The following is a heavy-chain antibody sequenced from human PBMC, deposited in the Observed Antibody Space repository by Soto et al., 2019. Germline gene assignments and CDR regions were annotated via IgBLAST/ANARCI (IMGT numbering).Heavy chain of an antibody. D-gene: IGHD2-8*01. CDR3: AKDSSLIGVMVYASVSWYFDL. V-gene: IGHV3-30*18. Sequence: QVQLVESGGGVVQPGRSLRLSCAASGFTFSSYGMHWVRQAPGKGLEWVAVISYDGSNKYYADSVKGRFTISRDNSKNTLYLQMNSLRAEDTAVYYCAKDSSLIGVMVYASVSWYFDLWGRGTLVTVSS. J-gene: IGHJ2*01. CDR2: ISYDGSNK. CDR1: GFTFSSYG.